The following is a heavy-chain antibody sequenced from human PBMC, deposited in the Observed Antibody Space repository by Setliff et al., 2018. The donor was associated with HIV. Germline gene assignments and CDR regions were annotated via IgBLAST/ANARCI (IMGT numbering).Heavy chain of an antibody. CDR3: AKGIQLWPFDY. D-gene: IGHD5-18*01. J-gene: IGHJ4*02. CDR2: IWFDGSNK. Sequence: GGSLRLSCAASGFTFSSYVMHWVRQAPGKGLEWVAVIWFDGSNKHYTDSVKGRFTISRDNSKNTLYLQMNSLRAEDTAVYYCAKGIQLWPFDYWGQGTLVTVSS. CDR1: GFTFSSYV. V-gene: IGHV3-33*06.